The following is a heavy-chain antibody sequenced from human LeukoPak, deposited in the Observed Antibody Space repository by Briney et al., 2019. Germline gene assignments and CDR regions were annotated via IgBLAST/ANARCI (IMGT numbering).Heavy chain of an antibody. J-gene: IGHJ4*02. CDR2: IYYSGST. Sequence: PSETLSLTCTVSGGSISSGGYYWSWIRQHPGTGLEWIGYIYYSGSTYYNPSLKSRVTISVDTSKNQFSLKLSSVTAADTAVYYCARILRYYYYDSSGEVDYWGQGTLVTVSS. V-gene: IGHV4-31*03. D-gene: IGHD3-22*01. CDR3: ARILRYYYYDSSGEVDY. CDR1: GGSISSGGYY.